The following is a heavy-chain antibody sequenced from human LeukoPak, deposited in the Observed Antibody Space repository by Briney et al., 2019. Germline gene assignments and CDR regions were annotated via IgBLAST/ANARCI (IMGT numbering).Heavy chain of an antibody. J-gene: IGHJ4*02. CDR1: GFTFSSYS. CDR2: ISSSSSYI. CDR3: ARVSVGAAFFDY. Sequence: GGSLRLSCAASGFTFSSYSMNWVRQAPGKGLEWVSSISSSSSYIYYADSVKGRFTISRDNAKNPLYLQMNSLRAEDTAVYYCARVSVGAAFFDYWGQGTLVTVSS. D-gene: IGHD2-15*01. V-gene: IGHV3-21*01.